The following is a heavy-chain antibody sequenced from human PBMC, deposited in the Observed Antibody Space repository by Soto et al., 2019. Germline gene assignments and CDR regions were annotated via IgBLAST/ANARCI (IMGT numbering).Heavy chain of an antibody. CDR3: ARDLGTIVVVPAASQVGSH. V-gene: IGHV1-18*01. CDR1: GYTFTSYG. Sequence: ASVKVSCKASGYTFTSYGISWVRQAPGQGLEWMGWISAYNGNTNYAQKLQGRVTMTTDTSTSTAYMELRSLRSDDTAVYYCARDLGTIVVVPAASQVGSHWGQGTLVTVSS. D-gene: IGHD2-2*01. J-gene: IGHJ4*02. CDR2: ISAYNGNT.